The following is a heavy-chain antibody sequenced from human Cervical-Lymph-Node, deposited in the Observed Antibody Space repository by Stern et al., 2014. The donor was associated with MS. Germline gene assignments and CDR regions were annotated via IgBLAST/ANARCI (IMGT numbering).Heavy chain of an antibody. CDR1: GFTFDDYA. J-gene: IGHJ4*02. CDR3: AKGKASGWYYFDY. D-gene: IGHD6-19*01. CDR2: ITWNSGRV. Sequence: VQLVESGGGVVQPGRSLRLSCAASGFTFDDYAMHWVRQAPGKGLEGVSGITWNSGRVAYADSVKGRFTISRDNAKNSLYLQMNSLRPEDTALYYCAKGKASGWYYFDYWGQGALVTVSS. V-gene: IGHV3-9*01.